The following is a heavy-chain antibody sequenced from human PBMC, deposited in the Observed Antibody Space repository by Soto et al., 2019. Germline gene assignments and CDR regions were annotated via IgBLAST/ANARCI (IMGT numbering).Heavy chain of an antibody. CDR2: MNPNSGNT. J-gene: IGHJ6*02. Sequence: GASVKVSCKASGYTFTSYDINWVRQATGQGLEWMGWMNPNSGNTDYAQKFQGRVTMTRNTSISTAYMELSSLRSEDTAAYYCARVRSDSSGYFGSYYYYYGMDVWGQGTTVTVS. V-gene: IGHV1-8*01. CDR1: GYTFTSYD. CDR3: ARVRSDSSGYFGSYYYYYGMDV. D-gene: IGHD3-22*01.